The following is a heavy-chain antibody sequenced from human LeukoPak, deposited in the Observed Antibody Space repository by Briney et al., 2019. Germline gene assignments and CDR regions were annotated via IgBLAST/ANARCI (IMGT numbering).Heavy chain of an antibody. J-gene: IGHJ4*02. CDR3: VRGADTGYSSDS. CDR1: GFIFSSYW. V-gene: IGHV3-74*01. D-gene: IGHD3-9*01. CDR2: INSDGRST. Sequence: GGSLRLSCAASGFIFSSYWMHWVRQAPGKGLVWVSRINSDGRSTNYADSVKGRFSISRDNAENTLYLQMNSLRVEDTAVYYCVRGADTGYSSDSWGQGTLVTVSS.